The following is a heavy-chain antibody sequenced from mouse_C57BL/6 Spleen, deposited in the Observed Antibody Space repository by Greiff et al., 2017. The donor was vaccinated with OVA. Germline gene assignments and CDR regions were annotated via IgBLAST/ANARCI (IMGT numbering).Heavy chain of an antibody. J-gene: IGHJ2*01. Sequence: VKLVESGAELARPGASVKLSCKASGYTFTSYGISWVKQRTGQGLEWIGEIYPRSGNTYYNEKFKGKATLTADKSSSTAYMELRSLTSEDSAVYFCARKEGMVTAFDYWGQGTTLTVSS. V-gene: IGHV1-81*01. D-gene: IGHD2-2*01. CDR3: ARKEGMVTAFDY. CDR1: GYTFTSYG. CDR2: IYPRSGNT.